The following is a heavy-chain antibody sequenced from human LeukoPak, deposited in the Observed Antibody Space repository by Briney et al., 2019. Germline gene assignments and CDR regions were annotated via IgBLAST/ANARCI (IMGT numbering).Heavy chain of an antibody. J-gene: IGHJ4*02. V-gene: IGHV4-59*12. CDR1: GGSISSYY. Sequence: PSETLSLTCTVSGGSISSYYWSWIRQPPGKGLEWVGHISYSGSTYYNPSLKSRGIISVETSKNQFSLKLSSVTAADTAVYYRARIMLSWREFDCWGQGTLVTVSS. D-gene: IGHD1-26*01. CDR2: ISYSGST. CDR3: ARIMLSWREFDC.